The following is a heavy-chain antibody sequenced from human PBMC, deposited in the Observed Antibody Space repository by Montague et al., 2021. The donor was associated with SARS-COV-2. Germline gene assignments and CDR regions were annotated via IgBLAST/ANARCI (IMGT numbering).Heavy chain of an antibody. CDR2: IYYSGST. CDR3: AREAHLECFDY. D-gene: IGHD3-3*01. J-gene: IGHJ4*02. CDR1: GGSVSSGNYY. Sequence: SETLSLTCTVSGGSVSSGNYYWNWLRQPPGKGLEWIGYIYYSGSTNYNPSLKSRVTISVDTSKNQFSPKLSSVTAADTAVYYCAREAHLECFDYWGQGTLVTVSS. V-gene: IGHV4-61*01.